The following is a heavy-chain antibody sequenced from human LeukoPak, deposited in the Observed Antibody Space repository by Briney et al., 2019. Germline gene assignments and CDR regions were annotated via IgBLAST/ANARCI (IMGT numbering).Heavy chain of an antibody. CDR1: GGSISTYY. Sequence: PSETLSLTCTVSGGSISTYYWNWIRQPPGKGLEWIGYIYYSGSTNYNPSLTGRVTISVDTSKNQFFLKLSSVTAADTAVYYCAREYNYYDSSGWDAFEIWDQGTMVTVSS. D-gene: IGHD3-22*01. CDR3: AREYNYYDSSGWDAFEI. J-gene: IGHJ3*02. V-gene: IGHV4-59*01. CDR2: IYYSGST.